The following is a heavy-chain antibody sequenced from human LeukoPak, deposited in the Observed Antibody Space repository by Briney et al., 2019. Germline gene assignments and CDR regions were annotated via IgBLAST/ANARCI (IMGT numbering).Heavy chain of an antibody. Sequence: GRSLRLSCAASGFTFDDYAMHWVRQAPGEGLEWVSGISWNSGSIGYADSVKGRFTISRDNAKNSLYLQMNSLRAEDTALYYCAKDRGAYDAFDIWGQGTMVTVSS. CDR1: GFTFDDYA. V-gene: IGHV3-9*01. CDR2: ISWNSGSI. CDR3: AKDRGAYDAFDI. J-gene: IGHJ3*02. D-gene: IGHD3-16*01.